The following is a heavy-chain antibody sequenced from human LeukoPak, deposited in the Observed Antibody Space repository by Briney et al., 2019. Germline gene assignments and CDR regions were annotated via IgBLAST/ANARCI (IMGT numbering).Heavy chain of an antibody. CDR3: AKRGNWGFFDY. CDR2: IHHSGST. CDR1: GASISNKF. J-gene: IGHJ4*02. V-gene: IGHV4-59*04. D-gene: IGHD7-27*01. Sequence: SETLSLTCNVSGASISNKFWSWIRHPPGKGLEWIGLIHHSGSTYYNPSLKSRVTISVDTSKNQFSLKVSSVTAADTAVYYCAKRGNWGFFDYWGQGSLVTVSS.